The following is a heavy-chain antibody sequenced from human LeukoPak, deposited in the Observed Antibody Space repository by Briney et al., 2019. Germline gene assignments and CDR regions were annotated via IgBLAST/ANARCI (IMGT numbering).Heavy chain of an antibody. Sequence: GGSLRLSCAASGFTFSSYAMSWVRQAPGKGLEWVSGISWNSGSIGYADSVKGRFTISRDNAKNSLYLQMNSLRAEDTALYYCAKARAHYYDSSGYYQAFDYWGQGTLVTVSS. J-gene: IGHJ4*02. V-gene: IGHV3-9*01. CDR3: AKARAHYYDSSGYYQAFDY. CDR1: GFTFSSYA. D-gene: IGHD3-22*01. CDR2: ISWNSGSI.